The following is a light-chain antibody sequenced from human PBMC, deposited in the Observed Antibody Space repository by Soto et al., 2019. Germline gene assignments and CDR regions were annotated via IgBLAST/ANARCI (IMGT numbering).Light chain of an antibody. J-gene: IGKJ1*01. V-gene: IGKV3-11*01. CDR3: QQRSNWPPWT. Sequence: EIVLTQSPDTLSFSPGERATLSCRASQSVSSYLAWYQQKPGQAPRLLIYDASNRATGIPARFSGSGSGTDFTLTISSLEPEDFAVYYCQQRSNWPPWTFGQGTKVDNK. CDR1: QSVSSY. CDR2: DAS.